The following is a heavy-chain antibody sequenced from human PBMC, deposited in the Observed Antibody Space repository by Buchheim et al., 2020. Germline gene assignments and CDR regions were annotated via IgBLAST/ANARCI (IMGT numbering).Heavy chain of an antibody. CDR2: IYYSGST. V-gene: IGHV4-39*01. J-gene: IGHJ6*03. CDR1: GGSISSSSYY. Sequence: QLQLQESGPGLVKPSETLSLTCTVSGGSISSSSYYWGWIRQPPGKGLEWIGSIYYSGSTYYNPSLKSRVTISVDTSKNLFSLKLSSVTAADTAVYDCARRGIAAAGTFRYYYYYMDVWGKGTT. D-gene: IGHD6-13*01. CDR3: ARRGIAAAGTFRYYYYYMDV.